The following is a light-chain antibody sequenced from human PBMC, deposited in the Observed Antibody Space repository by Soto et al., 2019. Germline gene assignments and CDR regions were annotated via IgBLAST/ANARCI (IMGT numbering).Light chain of an antibody. CDR3: QQSYSTPPT. Sequence: DIQMTQSPSSLSASVGDRVTITCRASQSISSYLNWYQQKPGKAPKLLIYAASSLQSGVPSRFSRSGSGTDFTLTISSLQPEDFATYYCQQSYSTPPTFGQGTQLEIK. CDR2: AAS. J-gene: IGKJ2*01. V-gene: IGKV1-39*01. CDR1: QSISSY.